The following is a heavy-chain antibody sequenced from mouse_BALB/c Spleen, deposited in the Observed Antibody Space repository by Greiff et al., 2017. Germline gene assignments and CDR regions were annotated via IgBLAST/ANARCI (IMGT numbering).Heavy chain of an antibody. CDR3: ARDSDYGRFDD. J-gene: IGHJ2*01. CDR2: IRNKANGYTT. D-gene: IGHD1-2*01. V-gene: IGHV7-3*02. CDR1: GFTFTDYY. Sequence: EVKLVESGGGLVQPGGSLRLSCATSGFTFTDYYMSWVRQPPGKALEWLGFIRNKANGYTTEYSASVKGRFTISRDNSQSILYLQMNTLRAEDSATYYCARDSDYGRFDDWGQGTTLTVSS.